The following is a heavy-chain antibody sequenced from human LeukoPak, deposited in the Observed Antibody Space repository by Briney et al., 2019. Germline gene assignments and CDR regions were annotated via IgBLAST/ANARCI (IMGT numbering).Heavy chain of an antibody. D-gene: IGHD2-2*01. CDR1: GFTFSSYA. CDR2: IYYSGST. Sequence: PGGSLRLSCAASGFTFSSYAMSWIRQPPGKGLEWIGSIYYSGSTYYNPSLKSRVTISVDTSKNQFSLKLSSVTAADTAVYYCASYVTDCSSTSCLPDYYYYYGMDVWGQGTTVTVSS. V-gene: IGHV4-39*01. CDR3: ASYVTDCSSTSCLPDYYYYYGMDV. J-gene: IGHJ6*02.